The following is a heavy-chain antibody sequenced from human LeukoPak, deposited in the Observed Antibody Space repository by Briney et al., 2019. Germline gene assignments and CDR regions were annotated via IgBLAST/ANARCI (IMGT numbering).Heavy chain of an antibody. J-gene: IGHJ4*02. D-gene: IGHD4-17*01. CDR2: IHYNGGT. CDR3: ARGTVTTEYFDY. V-gene: IGHV4-59*02. Sequence: SETLSLTCSVSGGSVGSYYWSWIRQPPGKGLEWIGYIHYNGGTNYNPSLKSRVTMSVDTSKNQFSLNLRSVTAADTAVYHCARGTVTTEYFDYWGQGTLVTVSS. CDR1: GGSVGSYY.